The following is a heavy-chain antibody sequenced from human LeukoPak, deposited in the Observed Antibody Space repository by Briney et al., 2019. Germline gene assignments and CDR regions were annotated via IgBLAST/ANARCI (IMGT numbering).Heavy chain of an antibody. J-gene: IGHJ4*02. CDR2: IYTSGST. CDR1: GGSISSYY. V-gene: IGHV4-4*07. Sequence: SETLSLTCTVSGGSISSYYWSWIRQPAGKGLEWIGRIYTSGSTNYNPSLKSRVTMSVDTSKNQFSLKLSSVTAADTAMYYCARDAGVLYYYDSSGYYTDPAFDYCGQGTPVTVSS. D-gene: IGHD3-22*01. CDR3: ARDAGVLYYYDSSGYYTDPAFDY.